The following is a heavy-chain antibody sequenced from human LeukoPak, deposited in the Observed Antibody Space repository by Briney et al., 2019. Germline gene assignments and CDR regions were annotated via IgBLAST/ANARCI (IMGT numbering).Heavy chain of an antibody. V-gene: IGHV1-18*01. D-gene: IGHD6-6*01. Sequence: GASVKVSCKASGYTFTSYGISWVRQAPGRGLEWMGWISAYNGNTNYAQKLQGRVTMTTDTSTSTAYMELRSLRSDDTAVYYCARDLYIGYSSSSVHWYAFDIWGQGTMVTVSS. CDR1: GYTFTSYG. J-gene: IGHJ3*02. CDR2: ISAYNGNT. CDR3: ARDLYIGYSSSSVHWYAFDI.